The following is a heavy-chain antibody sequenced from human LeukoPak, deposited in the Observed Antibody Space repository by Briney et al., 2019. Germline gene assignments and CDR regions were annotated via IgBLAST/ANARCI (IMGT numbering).Heavy chain of an antibody. Sequence: GRSLRLSCAASGFTFSSYGMHWVRQAPGKGLEWVAVISYDGSNKYYADSVKGRFTISRDNSKNTLFLQMNSLTTEDTAVYYCARDPDTAMISVGVLDHWGQGSLVTVSS. V-gene: IGHV3-30*03. CDR2: ISYDGSNK. D-gene: IGHD5-18*01. CDR1: GFTFSSYG. J-gene: IGHJ4*02. CDR3: ARDPDTAMISVGVLDH.